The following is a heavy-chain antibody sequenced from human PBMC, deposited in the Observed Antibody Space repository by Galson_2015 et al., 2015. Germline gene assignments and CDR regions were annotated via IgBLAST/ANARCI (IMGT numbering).Heavy chain of an antibody. Sequence: SVKVSCKASGGTFSSYPISWVRQAPGQGLEWMGRIIPILGIANYAQKFQGRVTITADKSTSTAYMELSSLRSEDTAVYYCAREYTAMVTLLCYYGMDVWGQGTTVTVSS. CDR1: GGTFSSYP. V-gene: IGHV1-69*04. J-gene: IGHJ6*02. CDR3: AREYTAMVTLLCYYGMDV. D-gene: IGHD5-18*01. CDR2: IIPILGIA.